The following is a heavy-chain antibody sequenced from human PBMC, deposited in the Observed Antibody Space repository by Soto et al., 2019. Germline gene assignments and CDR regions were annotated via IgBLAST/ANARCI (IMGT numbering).Heavy chain of an antibody. J-gene: IGHJ6*02. Sequence: GCLRRSVTASGSTYSSYGMHLVRPAPGKGLEWVAVISYDGSNKYYADSVKCRFTTSRDNSKNTMYLQMNSLRADDTDVYYCANGQGASSGTYHYYYYYYGMDVWGQGTKVTVSS. D-gene: IGHD1-26*01. CDR3: ANGQGASSGTYHYYYYYYGMDV. V-gene: IGHV3-30*18. CDR1: GSTYSSYG. CDR2: ISYDGSNK.